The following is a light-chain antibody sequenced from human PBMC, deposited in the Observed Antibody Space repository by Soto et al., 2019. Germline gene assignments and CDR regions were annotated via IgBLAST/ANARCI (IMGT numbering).Light chain of an antibody. J-gene: IGKJ4*01. V-gene: IGKV1-33*01. CDR1: QDISNY. CDR2: EAS. Sequence: DIQMSQSPPSLSASVGDRVTITCQASQDISNYLNWYQHKPGKAPKLLIYEASKLETGVPSRFSGSGSGTAFTFTISSLQPEDIATYYCQQYDNLPFSFGGGTKVEI. CDR3: QQYDNLPFS.